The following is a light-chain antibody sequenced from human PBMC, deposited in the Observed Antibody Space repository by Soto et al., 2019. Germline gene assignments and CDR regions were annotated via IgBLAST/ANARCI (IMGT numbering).Light chain of an antibody. Sequence: EIVLTQSPGTLSLSPGERATLSCRAIQSVSSNYLAWYQQKSSQAPWLLIYGASIRATGIPERFIGSGSGTDFTVTISTLQAGDFVVYYCQEYGNSSYAFGQGTELEI. V-gene: IGKV3-20*01. CDR1: QSVSSNY. CDR2: GAS. CDR3: QEYGNSSYA. J-gene: IGKJ2*01.